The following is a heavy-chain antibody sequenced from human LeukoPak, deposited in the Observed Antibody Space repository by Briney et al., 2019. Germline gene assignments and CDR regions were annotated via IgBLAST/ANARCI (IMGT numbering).Heavy chain of an antibody. CDR2: IYSGGST. CDR1: GFTFDDYG. V-gene: IGHV3-53*01. CDR3: ARVRRSGSYYRDDAFDI. Sequence: GGSLRLSCAASGFTFDDYGMSWVRQAPGKGLEWVSVIYSGGSTYYSDAVKGRFTISRDNSKNTLYLQMNSLRAEDTAVYYCARVRRSGSYYRDDAFDIWGQGTMVTVSS. D-gene: IGHD1-26*01. J-gene: IGHJ3*02.